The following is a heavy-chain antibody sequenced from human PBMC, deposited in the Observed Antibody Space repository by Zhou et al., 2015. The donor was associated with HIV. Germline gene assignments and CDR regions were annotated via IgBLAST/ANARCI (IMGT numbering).Heavy chain of an antibody. D-gene: IGHD6-6*01. CDR1: GGTFSSYA. J-gene: IGHJ5*02. CDR2: IIPIFGTA. CDR3: ARGFTYSSSSSNTGWFDP. Sequence: QVQLVQSGAEVKKPGSSVKVSCKASGGTFSSYAISWVRQAPGQGLEWMGGIIPIFGTANYAQKFQGRVTITADESTSTAYMELSSLRSEDTAVYYCARGFTYSSSSSNTGWFDPWGQGTLVTVSS. V-gene: IGHV1-69*12.